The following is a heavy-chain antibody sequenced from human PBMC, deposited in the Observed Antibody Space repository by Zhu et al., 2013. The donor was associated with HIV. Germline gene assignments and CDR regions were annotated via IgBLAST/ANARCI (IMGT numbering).Heavy chain of an antibody. V-gene: IGHV1-18*01. Sequence: QGQLVQSGAEVKKPGASVKVSCKASGYRIVNYGIAWVRQVPGEGLEWMGWITPHNGNTNYAQKVQDRVTMTTDTSTNTAFMELRSLTFDDTAVYYCARRHLYXGGGSCYRWFESWGQGTLVTVSS. D-gene: IGHD2-15*01. CDR2: ITPHNGNT. CDR3: ARRHLYXGGGSCYRWFES. CDR1: GYRIVNYG. J-gene: IGHJ5*01.